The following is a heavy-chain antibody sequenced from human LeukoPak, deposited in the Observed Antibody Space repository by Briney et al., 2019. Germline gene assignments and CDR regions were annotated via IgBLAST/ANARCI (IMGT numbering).Heavy chain of an antibody. CDR2: INPNSGGT. V-gene: IGHV1-2*02. CDR3: ARAQTAGYSSSWFFDY. J-gene: IGHJ4*02. CDR1: GYTFTGYY. Sequence: ASVKVSCKASGYTFTGYYMHWVRQAPGQGLEWMGWINPNSGGTNYAQKFQGRVTMTRDTSISTAYMELSRLRSDDTAVYYCARAQTAGYSSSWFFDYWGQGTLVTVSS. D-gene: IGHD6-13*01.